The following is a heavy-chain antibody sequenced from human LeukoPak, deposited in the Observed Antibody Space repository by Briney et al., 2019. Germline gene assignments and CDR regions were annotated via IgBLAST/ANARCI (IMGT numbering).Heavy chain of an antibody. CDR1: GFTFSRYD. J-gene: IGHJ3*02. CDR3: ARGFHSFDI. CDR2: SRNKANSYST. Sequence: GGSLRLSCVGSGFTFSRYDMIWVRQAPGKGLEWVARSRNKANSYSTVYAASVQGRFTISRDESKNSLYLQMNSLITEDTAVYFCARGFHSFDICGQGTMVTVSS. V-gene: IGHV3-72*01.